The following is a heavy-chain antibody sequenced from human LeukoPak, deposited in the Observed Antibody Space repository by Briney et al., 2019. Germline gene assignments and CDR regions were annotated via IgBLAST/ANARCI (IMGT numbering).Heavy chain of an antibody. CDR3: AKALKLHYYDSSGYYSDSHAFDI. Sequence: QPGGSLRLSCAASGFTFSSYAMSWVRQAPGKGLEWVSAISGSGGSTYYADSVKGRFTISRDNSKNTLYLQMNSLRAEDTAVYYCAKALKLHYYDSSGYYSDSHAFDIWGQGTMVTVSS. D-gene: IGHD3-22*01. CDR1: GFTFSSYA. V-gene: IGHV3-23*01. CDR2: ISGSGGST. J-gene: IGHJ3*02.